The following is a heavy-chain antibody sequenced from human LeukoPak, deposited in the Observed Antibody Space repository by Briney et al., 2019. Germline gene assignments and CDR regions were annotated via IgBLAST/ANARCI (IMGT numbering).Heavy chain of an antibody. D-gene: IGHD4-11*01. CDR2: IYYSGST. V-gene: IGHV4-59*01. J-gene: IGHJ6*02. CDR3: ARSGTVTTGYYYGMDV. Sequence: SETLSLTCTVSGGSISSYYWSWIRQPPGKGLEWIGYIYYSGSTNYNLSLKSRVTISVDTSKNQFSLKLSSVTAADTAVYYCARSGTVTTGYYYGMDVWGQGTTVTVSS. CDR1: GGSISSYY.